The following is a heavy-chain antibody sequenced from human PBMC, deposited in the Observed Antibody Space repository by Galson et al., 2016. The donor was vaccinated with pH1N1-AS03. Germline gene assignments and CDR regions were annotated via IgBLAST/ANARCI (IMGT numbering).Heavy chain of an antibody. CDR3: AKYCRGTKVYGRFDP. CDR2: ISDSGTT. J-gene: IGHJ5*02. Sequence: ETLSLTCTVSGVSVRSDYWSWVRQPPGKGLEWIAYISDSGTTNYNPSLKSRVTISVDTSRNQFPLRLSSVTAADTAVYYCAKYCRGTKVYGRFDPWGQGTLVTVSS. V-gene: IGHV4-59*02. D-gene: IGHD2-15*01. CDR1: GVSVRSDY.